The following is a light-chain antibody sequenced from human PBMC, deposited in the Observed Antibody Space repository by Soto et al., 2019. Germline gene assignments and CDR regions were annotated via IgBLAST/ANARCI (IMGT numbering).Light chain of an antibody. J-gene: IGKJ2*01. V-gene: IGKV1-5*03. CDR3: HQYNTYTYT. Sequence: DIQMTQSPSTLSASVGDRVTITCRASQSISSWLAWYQQKPGKAPKLLIYKASSLQSGVPSRFSGSGSGTEFTLTISSLQPDDFATYYCHQYNTYTYTFGQGTKLEIK. CDR2: KAS. CDR1: QSISSW.